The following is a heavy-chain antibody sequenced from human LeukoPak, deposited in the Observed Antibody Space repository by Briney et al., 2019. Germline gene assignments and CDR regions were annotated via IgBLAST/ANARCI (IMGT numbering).Heavy chain of an antibody. D-gene: IGHD4-17*01. J-gene: IGHJ6*03. CDR3: AKVGKTTVYYYYYMDV. CDR1: GFTFSSYG. Sequence: GGSLRLSCAASGFTFSSYGMHWVRQAPGKGLEWVAFIRYDGSNKYYADSVKGRFTISRDNSKNTLYLQMNSLRAEDTAVYYCAKVGKTTVYYYYYMDVWGKGTTVTVSS. V-gene: IGHV3-30*02. CDR2: IRYDGSNK.